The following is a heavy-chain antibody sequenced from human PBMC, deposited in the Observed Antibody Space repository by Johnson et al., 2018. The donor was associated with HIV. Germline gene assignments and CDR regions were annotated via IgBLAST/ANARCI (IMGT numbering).Heavy chain of an antibody. CDR1: GFTFSSYA. CDR3: ARPLGPPLWHDAFDI. V-gene: IGHV3-30-3*01. CDR2: ISYDGSNK. D-gene: IGHD3-16*01. J-gene: IGHJ3*02. Sequence: QVQLVESGGGVVQPGRSLRLSCAASGFTFSSYAMHWVRQAPGKGLEWMALISYDGSNKYYADSVKGRFTISRDNSKNTLYLQMNSLRAEDTAVYYCARPLGPPLWHDAFDIWGQGTMVTVSS.